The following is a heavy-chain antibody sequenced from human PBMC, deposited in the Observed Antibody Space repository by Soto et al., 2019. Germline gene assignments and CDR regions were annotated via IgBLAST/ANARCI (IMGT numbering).Heavy chain of an antibody. V-gene: IGHV3-21*01. Sequence: GGSLRLSCAASELTFSSYGMNWVRQAPGKGLEWVSAISSSTSFIHYADSVKGRFTISRDNAKNSLYLQMNSLRAEDTAVYYCAAYCTNGVCPTGFDPWGQGTLVTVSS. CDR2: ISSSTSFI. J-gene: IGHJ5*02. D-gene: IGHD2-8*01. CDR3: AAYCTNGVCPTGFDP. CDR1: ELTFSSYG.